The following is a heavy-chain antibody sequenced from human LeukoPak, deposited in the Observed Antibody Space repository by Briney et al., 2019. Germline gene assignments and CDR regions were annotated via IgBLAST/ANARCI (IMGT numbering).Heavy chain of an antibody. J-gene: IGHJ4*02. V-gene: IGHV3-53*01. Sequence: GGSLRLSCTVSGFTVSSNSMSWVRQAPGKGLEWVSFIYSDNTHYSDSVKGRFTISRDNSKNTLYLQMNSLRAEDTAVYYCSRRAGAYSHPYDYWGQGTLVTVSS. CDR2: IYSDNT. D-gene: IGHD4/OR15-4a*01. CDR1: GFTVSSNS. CDR3: SRRAGAYSHPYDY.